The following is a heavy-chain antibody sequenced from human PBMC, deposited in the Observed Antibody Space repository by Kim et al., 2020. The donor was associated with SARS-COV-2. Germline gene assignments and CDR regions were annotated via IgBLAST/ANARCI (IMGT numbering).Heavy chain of an antibody. D-gene: IGHD3-3*01. Sequence: GGSLRLSCEASGFAFSDYAMAWVRQAPGKGLEWVSTIYSGGSTTDYAASVKGRFTISRDDSKRTLYLQMNSLGAEDTGIYYCARPASGYSFDYWGQGTLVTVSS. CDR3: ARPASGYSFDY. J-gene: IGHJ4*02. CDR2: IYSGGSTT. CDR1: GFAFSDYA. V-gene: IGHV3-23*03.